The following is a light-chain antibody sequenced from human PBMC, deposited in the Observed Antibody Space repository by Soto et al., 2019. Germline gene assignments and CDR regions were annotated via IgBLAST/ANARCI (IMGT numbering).Light chain of an antibody. Sequence: EIVLSQSPDTLSLSPGERATLSCRTSQSMSTNYLAWYQQKSGQPPRLLIYGASIRATGLPDRFSGSGSGTDFTLTISRLETEECAVYDCHQYDSSPLPFGGGAKVEIK. CDR1: QSMSTNY. V-gene: IGKV3-20*01. CDR2: GAS. CDR3: HQYDSSPLP. J-gene: IGKJ4*01.